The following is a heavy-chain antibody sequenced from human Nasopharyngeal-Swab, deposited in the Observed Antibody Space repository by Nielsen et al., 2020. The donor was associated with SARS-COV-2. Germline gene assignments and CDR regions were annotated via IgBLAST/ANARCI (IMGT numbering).Heavy chain of an antibody. Sequence: WIRQPPGKGLEWVAVISYDGSNKYYEDSVKGRFTISRDNSKNTLYLQMNSLRAEDTAVYYCARGYGGYYYFDYWGQGTLVTVSS. J-gene: IGHJ4*02. CDR2: ISYDGSNK. D-gene: IGHD5-12*01. CDR3: ARGYGGYYYFDY. V-gene: IGHV3-30*03.